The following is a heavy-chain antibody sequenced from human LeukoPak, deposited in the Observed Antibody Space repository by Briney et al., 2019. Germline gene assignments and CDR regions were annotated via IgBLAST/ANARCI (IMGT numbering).Heavy chain of an antibody. CDR3: ARVTGYVMEDYFDY. CDR2: IYYSGST. D-gene: IGHD6-13*01. V-gene: IGHV4-59*01. CDR1: GGSFSGYY. Sequence: PSETLSLTCAVYGGSFSGYYWSWIRQPPGKGLEWIGYIYYSGSTNYNPSLKSRVTISVDTSKNQFSLRLSSVSAADTAVYYCARVTGYVMEDYFDYWGQGTLVTVSS. J-gene: IGHJ4*02.